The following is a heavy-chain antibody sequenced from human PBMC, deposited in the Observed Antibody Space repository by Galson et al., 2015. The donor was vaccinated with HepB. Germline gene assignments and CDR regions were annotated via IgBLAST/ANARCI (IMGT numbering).Heavy chain of an antibody. D-gene: IGHD1-14*01. CDR3: ARTEEPTTLGDGGFLFDP. Sequence: TLSLTCTVSGYSISSGGFYWSWLRQRPGEGLEWLGYISHTGGTYSTPSLGGRLTLSVDRWKNQFSLRLKSVTAADAAVYYCARTEEPTTLGDGGFLFDPWGQGTLVIVSS. CDR1: GYSISSGGFY. J-gene: IGHJ5*02. CDR2: ISHTGGT. V-gene: IGHV4-31*03.